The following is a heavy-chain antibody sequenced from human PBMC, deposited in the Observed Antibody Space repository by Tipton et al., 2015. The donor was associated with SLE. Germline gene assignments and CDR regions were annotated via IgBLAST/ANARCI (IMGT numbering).Heavy chain of an antibody. CDR3: ATGHFDY. Sequence: TLSLTCSVSGGSVSGHYWSWIRQPPGKRLEWIGYIYNIGSTSSNPSLKSRLTLSIDPSKNQFSLKLSSVTAADTAVYYCATGHFDYWGQGSLVTVSS. CDR1: GGSVSGHY. CDR2: IYNIGST. J-gene: IGHJ4*02. D-gene: IGHD1-14*01. V-gene: IGHV4-59*02.